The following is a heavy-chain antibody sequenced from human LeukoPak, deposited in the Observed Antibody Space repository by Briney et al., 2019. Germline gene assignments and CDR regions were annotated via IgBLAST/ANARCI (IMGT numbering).Heavy chain of an antibody. CDR1: RYTLTGSY. Sequence: ASVKVSCKASRYTLTGSYIHWMRQAPGQGVEWMGWINPNSGGTKYAQKFRGRVTVTRDTPTSTAYMELSGLRADDTAVYYCARVAYCTKGVCINFDLWGQGTLVTVSS. J-gene: IGHJ4*02. CDR3: ARVAYCTKGVCINFDL. V-gene: IGHV1-2*02. CDR2: INPNSGGT. D-gene: IGHD2-8*01.